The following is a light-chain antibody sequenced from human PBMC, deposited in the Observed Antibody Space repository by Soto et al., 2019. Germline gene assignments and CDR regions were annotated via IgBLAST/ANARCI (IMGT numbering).Light chain of an antibody. CDR3: ATWDDDVSGPV. CDR2: NYN. V-gene: IGLV2-14*03. J-gene: IGLJ3*02. CDR1: SSDVGVYTH. Sequence: QSALTQPASVSGSPGQSITVSCTGTSSDVGVYTHVAWYQQHPGKVPKLLIYNYNLRPSGVVDRFSGSRSGTSASLAISGLRSEDEADYYCATWDDDVSGPVFGGGTKLTVL.